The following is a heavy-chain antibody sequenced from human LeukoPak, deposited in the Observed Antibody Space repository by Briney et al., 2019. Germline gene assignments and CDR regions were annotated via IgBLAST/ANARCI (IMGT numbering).Heavy chain of an antibody. J-gene: IGHJ1*01. CDR3: AKDQNRDYYDSSGYYPPPCCFQH. Sequence: GGSLRLSCAASGFTFSSYAMSWVRQAPGKGLEWVSAISGSGGSTYYADSVKGRSTISRDNSKNTLYLQMNSLRAEDTAVYYCAKDQNRDYYDSSGYYPPPCCFQHWGQGTLVTVSS. CDR1: GFTFSSYA. CDR2: ISGSGGST. D-gene: IGHD3-22*01. V-gene: IGHV3-23*01.